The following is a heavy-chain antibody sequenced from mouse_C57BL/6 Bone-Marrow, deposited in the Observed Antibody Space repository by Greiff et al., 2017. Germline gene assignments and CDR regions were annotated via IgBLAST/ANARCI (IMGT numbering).Heavy chain of an antibody. Sequence: EVQLQESGGGLVQPGGSLKLSCAASGFTFSDYYMYWVRQTPEKRLEWVAYISNGGGSTYYPDTVKGRFTISRDNAKNTLYLQMSRLKSEDTAMYYCARGGIDYDYWDFDDWGQVTTLTVSS. V-gene: IGHV5-12*01. CDR1: GFTFSDYY. J-gene: IGHJ2*01. CDR2: ISNGGGST. CDR3: ARGGIDYDYWDFDD. D-gene: IGHD2-4*01.